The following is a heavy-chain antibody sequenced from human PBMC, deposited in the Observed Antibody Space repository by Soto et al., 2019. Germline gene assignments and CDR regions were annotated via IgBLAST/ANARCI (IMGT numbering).Heavy chain of an antibody. Sequence: QVQLVESGGGVVQPGRSLRLSCAASGFSFSSYGMHWVRQAPGKGLEWVAVISFDGSNKYYEDSVKGRFTISRDNSKNTLYLQMISLTAEDTAVYHCAKVRTWGQNIYYSYDMDVWGQGTTVTVSS. CDR2: ISFDGSNK. CDR3: AKVRTWGQNIYYSYDMDV. V-gene: IGHV3-30*18. CDR1: GFSFSSYG. D-gene: IGHD1-1*01. J-gene: IGHJ6*02.